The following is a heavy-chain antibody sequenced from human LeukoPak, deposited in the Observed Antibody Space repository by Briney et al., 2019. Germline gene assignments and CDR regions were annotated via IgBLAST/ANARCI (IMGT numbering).Heavy chain of an antibody. D-gene: IGHD4-17*01. CDR3: ASWGDGDYFYMIGY. V-gene: IGHV4-39*01. Sequence: SETLSLTCAVYGGSFSGYYWGWIRQPPGKGLEWIGSIYYSGSTYYNPSLKSRVTISVDTSKNQFSLKLSSVTAADTAVYYCASWGDGDYFYMIGYWGQGTLVTVSS. CDR2: IYYSGST. CDR1: GGSFSGYY. J-gene: IGHJ4*02.